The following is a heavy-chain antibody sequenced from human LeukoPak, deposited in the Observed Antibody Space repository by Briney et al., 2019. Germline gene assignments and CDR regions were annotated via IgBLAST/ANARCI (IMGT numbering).Heavy chain of an antibody. J-gene: IGHJ6*03. Sequence: GGPVQVSCKASGYTFTSYGISWVRQAPGQGLEWMGWINAYNGNTNYGQKLQGRVTMTTDTSTSTACMELRSLRSDDTAVYYCARDSGYSSSWYTLGNEYYYYYYMDVWGKGTTVTISS. CDR3: ARDSGYSSSWYTLGNEYYYYYYMDV. CDR1: GYTFTSYG. D-gene: IGHD6-13*01. CDR2: INAYNGNT. V-gene: IGHV1-18*01.